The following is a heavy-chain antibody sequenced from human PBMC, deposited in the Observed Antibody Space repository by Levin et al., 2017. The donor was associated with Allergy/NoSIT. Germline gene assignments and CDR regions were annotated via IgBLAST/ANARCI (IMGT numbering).Heavy chain of an antibody. D-gene: IGHD5-12*01. V-gene: IGHV3-48*01. Sequence: GGSLRLSCAASGFTFSSYSMNWVRQAPGKGLEWVSYISSSSSTIYYADSVKGRFTISRDNAKNSLYLQMNSLRAEDTAVYYCARDVPDIVATIWDYWGQGTLVTVSS. CDR3: ARDVPDIVATIWDY. CDR2: ISSSSSTI. CDR1: GFTFSSYS. J-gene: IGHJ4*02.